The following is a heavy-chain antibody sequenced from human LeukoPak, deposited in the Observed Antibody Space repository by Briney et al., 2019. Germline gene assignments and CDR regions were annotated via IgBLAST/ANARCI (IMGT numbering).Heavy chain of an antibody. CDR3: ARGRYYLDY. D-gene: IGHD3-16*01. CDR1: GFTFRSYW. CDR2: INGDGSST. J-gene: IGHJ4*02. V-gene: IGHV3-74*01. Sequence: GGSLRLSCAASGFTFRSYWMHWVRQAPGKGLVWVSRINGDGSSTTYADSVKGRFTISRDNAKNTLYLQMNSLRAVDTAVYYCARGRYYLDYWGQGTLVSVSS.